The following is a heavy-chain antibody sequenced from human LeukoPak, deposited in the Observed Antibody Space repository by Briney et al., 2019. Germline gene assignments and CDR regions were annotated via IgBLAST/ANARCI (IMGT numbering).Heavy chain of an antibody. Sequence: GGSLRLSCAASGFTFNTYWMHWVRQAPGKGLVWVSRINTEGSSTSYADSVKGRFTISRDNGKNTLYLQMNSLRAEDTAVYYCARVSHYDSSGYYYVTDYWGQGTLVTVSS. V-gene: IGHV3-74*01. CDR1: GFTFNTYW. J-gene: IGHJ4*02. CDR3: ARVSHYDSSGYYYVTDY. D-gene: IGHD3-22*01. CDR2: INTEGSST.